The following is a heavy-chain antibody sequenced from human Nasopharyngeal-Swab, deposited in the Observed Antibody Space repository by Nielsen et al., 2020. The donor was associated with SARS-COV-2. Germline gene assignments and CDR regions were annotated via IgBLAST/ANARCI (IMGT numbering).Heavy chain of an antibody. D-gene: IGHD4-11*01. Sequence: SVKVSCKASAGTFSSYAISWVRQAPGQGLEWMGGIIPIFGTANYAQKFQGRVTITADESTSTAYMELSSLRSEDTAVYYCAIMTTVTSCLFYYYYYMDVWGKGTTVTVSS. CDR1: AGTFSSYA. V-gene: IGHV1-69*13. CDR3: AIMTTVTSCLFYYYYYMDV. J-gene: IGHJ6*03. CDR2: IIPIFGTA.